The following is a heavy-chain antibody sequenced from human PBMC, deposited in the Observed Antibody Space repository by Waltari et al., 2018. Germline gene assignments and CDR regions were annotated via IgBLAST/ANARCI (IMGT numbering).Heavy chain of an antibody. V-gene: IGHV1-24*01. CDR1: GYSLTESA. Sequence: QVQLVQSGAEVKKPGASVKVSCRVSGYSLTESALHWVRQAPGKGLEWLGGVDPENGEAVDAQEFQGRVTMTEDTSKDTAYMELSSLTYEDTAVYYCTRDRVGYCSGGTCYSRWFDPWGQGTLVTVSS. CDR3: TRDRVGYCSGGTCYSRWFDP. D-gene: IGHD2-15*01. J-gene: IGHJ5*02. CDR2: VDPENGEA.